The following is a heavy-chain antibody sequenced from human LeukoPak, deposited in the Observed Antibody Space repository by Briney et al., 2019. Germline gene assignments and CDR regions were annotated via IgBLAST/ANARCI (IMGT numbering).Heavy chain of an antibody. Sequence: GASVKVSCKTSGYTFSNYGVSWVRQAPGQGLEWMGWISAYNNNTNYAQKFQGRLTMTTDTSTSTAYMELRSLRSDDTAVYYCARGARISSSWYSSVWDQGTLIIVS. D-gene: IGHD2-2*01. J-gene: IGHJ4*02. CDR1: GYTFSNYG. CDR2: ISAYNNNT. V-gene: IGHV1-18*01. CDR3: ARGARISSSWYSSV.